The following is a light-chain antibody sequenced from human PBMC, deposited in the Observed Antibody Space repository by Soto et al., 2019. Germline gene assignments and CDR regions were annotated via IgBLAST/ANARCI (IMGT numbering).Light chain of an antibody. J-gene: IGLJ2*01. Sequence: QSALTQPASVSGAPGQSITISRTGTSSDVGNYNLVSWYQQHPGKAPKLMIYEGSKRPSGVSNRFSGSKSGKTASLTISGLQAEDEADYYCCSYAGSSTVVFGGGTKVTVL. CDR3: CSYAGSSTVV. V-gene: IGLV2-23*01. CDR1: SSDVGNYNL. CDR2: EGS.